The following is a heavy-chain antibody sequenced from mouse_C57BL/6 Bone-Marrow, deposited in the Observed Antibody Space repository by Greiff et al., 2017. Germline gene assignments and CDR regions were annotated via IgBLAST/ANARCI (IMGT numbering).Heavy chain of an antibody. CDR2: ISDGGSYT. CDR3: ARGYYDDY. D-gene: IGHD2-4*01. Sequence: EVKVVESGGGLVKPGGSLKLSCAASGFTFSSYAMSWVRQTPEKRLAWVATISDGGSYTYYPDNVKGRFTISRDNAKNNLYLQMSHLKSEDTAMYYCARGYYDDYWGQGTTLIVSS. CDR1: GFTFSSYA. J-gene: IGHJ2*01. V-gene: IGHV5-4*03.